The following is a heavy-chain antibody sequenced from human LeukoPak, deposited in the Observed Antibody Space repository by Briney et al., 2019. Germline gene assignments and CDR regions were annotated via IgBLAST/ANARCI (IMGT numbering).Heavy chain of an antibody. D-gene: IGHD6-13*01. CDR1: GFTFDDYA. CDR2: ITWDGIRT. Sequence: PGGSLRLSCAASGFTFDDYALHWVRQAPGKALEWVSLITWDGIRTSYADSVKGRFTITRDNSKNSLYLQMSSLRTEDTALYYCAKGSAETKKAAPDSWGQGTLVTVSS. CDR3: AKGSAETKKAAPDS. J-gene: IGHJ4*02. V-gene: IGHV3-43*01.